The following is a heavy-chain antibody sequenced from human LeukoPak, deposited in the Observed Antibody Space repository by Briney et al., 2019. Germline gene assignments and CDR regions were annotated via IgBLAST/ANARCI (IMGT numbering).Heavy chain of an antibody. CDR2: MNPNSGNT. J-gene: IGHJ5*02. CDR3: VRSQTIASRLIRSRGFDP. V-gene: IGHV1-8*01. D-gene: IGHD6-6*01. Sequence: ASVKVSFKASGYTFTSYDINWVRQATGQGREWMGWMNPNSGNTGYAQKFQGRVTMTRNTSINTAYMELSSLTSEDTAVYYCVRSQTIASRLIRSRGFDPWGQGTLVTVSS. CDR1: GYTFTSYD.